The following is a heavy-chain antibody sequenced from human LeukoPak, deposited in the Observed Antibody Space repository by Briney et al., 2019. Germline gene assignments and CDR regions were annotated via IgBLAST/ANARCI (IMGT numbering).Heavy chain of an antibody. CDR2: IYYSGST. V-gene: IGHV4-31*03. CDR1: GGSLSSGGYY. J-gene: IGHJ4*02. Sequence: SETLSLTCTVSGGSLSSGGYYWGWIRKHPGMGLEWIGSIYYSGSTYYTPSLKSRVNISVDTSKSQFALNLTSVTAADTAVYYCVRVSSARNGFDYWGQGTLVTVSS. CDR3: VRVSSARNGFDY. D-gene: IGHD1-14*01.